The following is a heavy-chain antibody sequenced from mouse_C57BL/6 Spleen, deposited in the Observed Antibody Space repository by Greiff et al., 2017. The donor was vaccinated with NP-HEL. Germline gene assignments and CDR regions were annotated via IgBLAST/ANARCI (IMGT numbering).Heavy chain of an antibody. CDR3: ARSDGYYAWFAY. V-gene: IGHV1-12*01. CDR1: GYTFTSYN. Sequence: QVQLKESGAELVRPGASVKMSCKASGYTFTSYNMHWVKQTPRQGLEWIGAIYPGNGDTSYNQKFKGKATLTVDTSSSAAYMQLSSLTSEDSAVYFCARSDGYYAWFAYWGQGTLVTVSA. D-gene: IGHD2-3*01. J-gene: IGHJ3*01. CDR2: IYPGNGDT.